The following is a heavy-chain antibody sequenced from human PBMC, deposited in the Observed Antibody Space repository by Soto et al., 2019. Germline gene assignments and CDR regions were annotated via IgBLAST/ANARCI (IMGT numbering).Heavy chain of an antibody. V-gene: IGHV4-59*01. D-gene: IGHD2-8*01. CDR2: IYYSGST. CDR1: GGSLSSYY. J-gene: IGHJ5*02. CDR3: ARQLYCTNGVCQGNWFDP. Sequence: SETLSLTCTVSGGSLSSYYWSWIRQPPGKGLEWIGYIYYSGSTNYNPSLKSRVTISVDTSKNQFSLKLSSVTAADTAVYYCARQLYCTNGVCQGNWFDPWGQGTLVTVSS.